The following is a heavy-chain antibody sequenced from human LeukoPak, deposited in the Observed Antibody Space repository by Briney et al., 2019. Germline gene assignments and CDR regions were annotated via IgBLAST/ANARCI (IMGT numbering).Heavy chain of an antibody. CDR1: GGSISSSSYY. Sequence: SETLSLTCTVSGGSISSSSYYWGWIRQPPGKGLEWIGSIYYSGSTYYNPSLKSRVTISVDTSKNQFSLKLSSVTAADTAVYYCARHGCSSTSCYSRFDYWGQGTLVTVSS. CDR2: IYYSGST. CDR3: ARHGCSSTSCYSRFDY. V-gene: IGHV4-39*01. D-gene: IGHD2-2*02. J-gene: IGHJ4*02.